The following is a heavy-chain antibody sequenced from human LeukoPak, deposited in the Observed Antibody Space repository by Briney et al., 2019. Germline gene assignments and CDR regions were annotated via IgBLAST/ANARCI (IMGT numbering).Heavy chain of an antibody. CDR2: IYYSGST. V-gene: IGHV4-59*01. CDR1: GGSISSYY. CDR3: ARLGCSSTSCLFDY. D-gene: IGHD2-2*01. Sequence: NPSETLSLTCTVSGGSISSYYWSWIRQPPGKGLEWIGYIYYSGSTNYNPSLKSRVTISVDTSKNQFSLKLSSVTAADTAVYYCARLGCSSTSCLFDYWGQGTLVTVSS. J-gene: IGHJ4*02.